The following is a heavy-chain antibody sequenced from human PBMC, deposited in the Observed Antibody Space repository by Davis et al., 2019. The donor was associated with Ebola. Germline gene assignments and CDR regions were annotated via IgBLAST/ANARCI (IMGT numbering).Heavy chain of an antibody. D-gene: IGHD6-13*01. CDR3: AGTPDYGMDV. Sequence: SETLSLTCTVPGRSISSSSYYWGWIRQPPGKGLEWIGSIDYSGSTYYNSSLKSRVTISVDTSKNQFSLKLSSVTAADTAVYYAAGTPDYGMDVWGKGTTVTVSS. V-gene: IGHV4-39*01. CDR1: GRSISSSSYY. CDR2: IDYSGST. J-gene: IGHJ6*04.